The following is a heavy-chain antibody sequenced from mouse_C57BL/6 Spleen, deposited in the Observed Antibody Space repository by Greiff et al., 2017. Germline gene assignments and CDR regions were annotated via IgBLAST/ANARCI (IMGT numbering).Heavy chain of an antibody. CDR2: IDPSDSET. V-gene: IGHV1-52*01. D-gene: IGHD3-2*02. CDR3: ARAAQASYAMDY. J-gene: IGHJ4*01. CDR1: GYTFTSYW. Sequence: QVQLQQPGAELVRPGSSVKLSCKASGYTFTSYWMHWVKQRPIKGLEWIGNIDPSDSETPYNQKFKDKATLTVDKSSSTAYMQLSSLTSEDSAVYYCARAAQASYAMDYWGQGTSVTVSS.